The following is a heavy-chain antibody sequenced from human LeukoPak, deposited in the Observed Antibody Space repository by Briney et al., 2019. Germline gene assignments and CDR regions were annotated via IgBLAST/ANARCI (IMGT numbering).Heavy chain of an antibody. CDR1: GGSISSYY. V-gene: IGHV4-59*01. Sequence: SETLSLTCTVSGGSISSYYWSWIRQPPGKGLEWIGYIYYSGSTNYYPSFKSRVTISVDTSKNQFSLKLSSVTAADTAVYYCARAYSSYTPSDYWGQGTLVTVSS. D-gene: IGHD6-6*01. CDR2: IYYSGST. J-gene: IGHJ4*02. CDR3: ARAYSSYTPSDY.